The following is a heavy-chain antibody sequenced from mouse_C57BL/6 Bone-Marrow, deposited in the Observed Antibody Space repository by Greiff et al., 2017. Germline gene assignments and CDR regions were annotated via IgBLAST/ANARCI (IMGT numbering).Heavy chain of an antibody. Sequence: EVQGVESGGDLVKPAGSLKLSCAVSGFTFSSYGLSWVRQTPDKRLVWVATISSGGSYTYYPDSVKGRFTISRDNAKNTLFLQMSSLKSEDTARYYCASTPHCGSSYVWFAYWGQGTLVTVSA. J-gene: IGHJ3*01. CDR1: GFTFSSYG. D-gene: IGHD1-1*01. CDR2: ISSGGSYT. CDR3: ASTPHCGSSYVWFAY. V-gene: IGHV5-6*01.